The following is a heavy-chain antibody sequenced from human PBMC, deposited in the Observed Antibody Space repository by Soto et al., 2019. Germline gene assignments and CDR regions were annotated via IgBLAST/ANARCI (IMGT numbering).Heavy chain of an antibody. CDR3: ASSYSNSSGLDY. J-gene: IGHJ4*02. Sequence: SETLSLTCTVSGGSISSYYWSWIRQPPGKGLEWIGYIYYSGSTNYNPSLKSRVTISVDTSKNQFSLKLSSVTAADTAVYYCASSYSNSSGLDYWGQGTLVTVSS. V-gene: IGHV4-59*01. CDR2: IYYSGST. CDR1: GGSISSYY. D-gene: IGHD6-6*01.